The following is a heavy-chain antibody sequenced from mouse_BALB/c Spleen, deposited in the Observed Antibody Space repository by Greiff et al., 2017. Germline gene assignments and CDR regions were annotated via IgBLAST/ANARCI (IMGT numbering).Heavy chain of an antibody. CDR3: ARAHYGYSAWFAY. CDR2: IWAGGST. D-gene: IGHD1-2*01. Sequence: QVQLKESGPGLVAPSQSLSITCTVSGFSLTSYGVHWVRQPPGKGLEWLGVIWAGGSTNYNSALMSRLSISKDNSKSQVFLEMNSLQTDDTAMYYCARAHYGYSAWFAYWGQGTLVTVSA. V-gene: IGHV2-9*02. CDR1: GFSLTSYG. J-gene: IGHJ3*01.